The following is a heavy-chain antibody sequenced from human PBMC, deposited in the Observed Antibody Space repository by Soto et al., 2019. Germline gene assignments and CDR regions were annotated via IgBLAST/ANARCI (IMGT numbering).Heavy chain of an antibody. V-gene: IGHV5-51*01. CDR3: AGNRGIAEACMHRIGMDF. CDR2: IYPGDSDT. J-gene: IGHJ6*02. CDR1: GYSFTSYW. D-gene: IGHD6-13*01. Sequence: PGESLKISCKGSGYSFTSYWIGWVRQMPGKGMEWMGIIYPGDSDTRYSPSFQGQVTISADKSISTAYLQWSSLKASDTAMYYCAGNRGIAEACMHRIGMDFWCQGTTGTVS.